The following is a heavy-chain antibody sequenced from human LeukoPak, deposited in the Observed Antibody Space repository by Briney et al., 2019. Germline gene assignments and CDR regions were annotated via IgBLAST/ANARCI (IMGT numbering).Heavy chain of an antibody. D-gene: IGHD3-9*01. CDR2: TYYRSKWHN. CDR3: ARDSDILTGYYNVIMD. CDR1: GDSVSSNSAA. V-gene: IGHV6-1*01. J-gene: IGHJ4*02. Sequence: SQTLSLTCAISGDSVSSNSAAWNWIRQSPSRGLEWLGRTYYRSKWHNDYAVSVKSRITISPDTSKNQFSLQLNSVTPEDTAVYYCARDSDILTGYYNVIMDWGQGTLVTVSS.